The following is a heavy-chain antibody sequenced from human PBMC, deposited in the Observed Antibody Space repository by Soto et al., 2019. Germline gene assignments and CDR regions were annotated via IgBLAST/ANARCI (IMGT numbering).Heavy chain of an antibody. CDR3: ARVVEDRPRRSKWFDP. J-gene: IGHJ5*02. CDR1: GGSFSGYY. Sequence: SETLSLTCAVYGGSFSGYYWSWIRQPPGKGLEWIGEINHSGSTNYNPSLKSRVTISVDTSKNQFSLKLSSVTAADTAVYYCARVVEDRPRRSKWFDPWGQGTLVTVSS. V-gene: IGHV4-34*01. CDR2: INHSGST. D-gene: IGHD6-6*01.